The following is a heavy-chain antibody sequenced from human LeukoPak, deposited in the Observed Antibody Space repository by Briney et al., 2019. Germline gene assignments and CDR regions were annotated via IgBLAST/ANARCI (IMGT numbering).Heavy chain of an antibody. CDR1: GGSLSSYY. D-gene: IGHD1/OR15-1a*01. Sequence: SETLSLTCTVPGGSLSSYYWSWIRQPAGKGLERIVRIYTSGSTNYNPSLKSRVTMSVDTSKNQFSLKLSSVTAADTAVYYCATVNTYHSKLAQENDAFDIWGQGTMVTVSS. CDR3: ATVNTYHSKLAQENDAFDI. V-gene: IGHV4-4*07. J-gene: IGHJ3*02. CDR2: IYTSGST.